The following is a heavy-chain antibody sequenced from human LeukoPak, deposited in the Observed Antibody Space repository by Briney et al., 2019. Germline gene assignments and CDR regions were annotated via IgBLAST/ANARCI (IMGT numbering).Heavy chain of an antibody. CDR1: GYTFTSYD. CDR3: ARGRWGIAAAGSVWFDP. V-gene: IGHV1-8*01. Sequence: ASVKVSCKASGYTFTSYDINWVRQATGQGLEWMGWMNPNSGNTGYAQKFQGRVTMTRNTSISTAYMELSSLRSEDTAVYYCARGRWGIAAAGSVWFDPWGQGTLVTVSS. J-gene: IGHJ5*02. CDR2: MNPNSGNT. D-gene: IGHD6-13*01.